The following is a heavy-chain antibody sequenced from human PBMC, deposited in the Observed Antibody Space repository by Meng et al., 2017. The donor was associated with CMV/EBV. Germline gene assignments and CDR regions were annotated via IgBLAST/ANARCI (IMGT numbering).Heavy chain of an antibody. V-gene: IGHV1-2*02. J-gene: IGHJ3*02. CDR1: GYTFTGYY. Sequence: ASVKVSCKTSGYTFTGYYMHWVRQAPGQGLEWMGWINPNSGGTNYAQKFQGRVTMTRDTSISTACMELSRLRSDDTAVYYCARELGSYDAFDIWGQGTMVTVSS. CDR3: ARELGSYDAFDI. D-gene: IGHD3-10*01. CDR2: INPNSGGT.